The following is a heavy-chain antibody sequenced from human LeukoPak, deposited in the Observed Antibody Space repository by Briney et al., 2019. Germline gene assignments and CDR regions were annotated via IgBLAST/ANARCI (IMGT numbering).Heavy chain of an antibody. CDR2: IRYDGSNK. CDR1: GFTFSSYG. CDR3: ARGPQKYYDVLTGYYDIWFDP. Sequence: GGSLRLSCAASGFTFSSYGMHWVRQAPGKGLEWVAFIRYDGSNKYYADSVKGRFTISRDNSKNTLSLQMNSLRAEDTAVYYCARGPQKYYDVLTGYYDIWFDPWGQGTLVTVSS. V-gene: IGHV3-30*02. J-gene: IGHJ5*02. D-gene: IGHD3-9*01.